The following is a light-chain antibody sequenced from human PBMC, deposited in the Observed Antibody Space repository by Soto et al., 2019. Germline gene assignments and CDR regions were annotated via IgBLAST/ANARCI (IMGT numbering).Light chain of an antibody. V-gene: IGLV2-23*01. CDR1: SSDIGSYNL. CDR3: CSHVGRSTLL. J-gene: IGLJ3*02. Sequence: QSALTQPASVSGSPGQSITISCTGSSSDIGSYNLVSWYQQHPGKAPKLMIYEGSKRPSGVSNRFSGSKPGNTASLTISGLQAEDGADYYCCSHVGRSTLLFGGGTQLTVL. CDR2: EGS.